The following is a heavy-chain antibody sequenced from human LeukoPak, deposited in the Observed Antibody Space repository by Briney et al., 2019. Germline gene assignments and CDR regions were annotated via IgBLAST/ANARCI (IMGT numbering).Heavy chain of an antibody. CDR2: IKQDGSEK. CDR1: GFTFSSYW. V-gene: IGHV3-7*01. CDR3: AREDDWNYEDF. D-gene: IGHD1-7*01. J-gene: IGHJ4*02. Sequence: GGSLRLSCAASGFTFSSYWMSWVRQAPGKGLEWVANIKQDGSEKYYVNSVKGRFTISRDNAKNSLYLQMNSLRAEDTAIYYCAREDDWNYEDFWGQGTLVTVSS.